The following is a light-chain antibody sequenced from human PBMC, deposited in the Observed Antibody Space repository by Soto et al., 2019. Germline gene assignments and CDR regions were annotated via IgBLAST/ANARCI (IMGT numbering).Light chain of an antibody. CDR3: QQYYSYPRT. CDR1: QSISSS. Sequence: IQMTQSPSTLSASAVDRATITGLASQSISSSLSWYQQKPCKAPKLLIYAASTLATVVPSMCGGSGSGTDFTLTISCLQSEYVATYYWQQYYSYPRTFGQGTKVDIK. J-gene: IGKJ1*01. CDR2: AAS. V-gene: IGKV1-5*01.